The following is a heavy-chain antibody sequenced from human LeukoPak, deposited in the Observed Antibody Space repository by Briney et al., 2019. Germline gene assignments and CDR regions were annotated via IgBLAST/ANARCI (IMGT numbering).Heavy chain of an antibody. CDR1: GFTFSSYA. D-gene: IGHD3-10*01. J-gene: IGHJ4*02. CDR3: AKAIWFGELLSTVNFDY. V-gene: IGHV3-23*01. Sequence: GGSLRLSCAASGFTFSSYAMSWVRQAPGKGLEWVSAISGSGGSTYYADSVKGRFTISRDNSKNTLYLQMNSLRAEDTAVYYCAKAIWFGELLSTVNFDYWGQGTLVTGSS. CDR2: ISGSGGST.